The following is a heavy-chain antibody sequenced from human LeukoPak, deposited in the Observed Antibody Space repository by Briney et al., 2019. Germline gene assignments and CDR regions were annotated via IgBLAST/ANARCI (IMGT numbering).Heavy chain of an antibody. CDR2: ISAYNGNT. CDR1: GYTFTSYG. D-gene: IGHD6-19*01. CDR3: ARDHSSGWYYYYYGMDV. J-gene: IGHJ6*02. V-gene: IGHV1-18*01. Sequence: ASVKVSCKASGYTFTSYGISWVRQAPGQGLEWMGWISAYNGNTNYAQKLQGRVTMTTDTSTSTAYMELRSLRSDDTAVYYCARDHSSGWYYYYYGMDVGGQGTTVTVSS.